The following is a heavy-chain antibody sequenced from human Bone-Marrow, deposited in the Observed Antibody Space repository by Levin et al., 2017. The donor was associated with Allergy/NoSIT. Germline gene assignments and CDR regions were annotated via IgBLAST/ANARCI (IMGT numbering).Heavy chain of an antibody. CDR1: GFTFSSYA. V-gene: IGHV3-30-3*01. D-gene: IGHD3-10*01. J-gene: IGHJ6*03. Sequence: GGSLRLSCAASGFTFSSYAMHWVRQAPGKGLEWVAVISSDGSNKDYADSVKGRFTISRDNSKNTLYLQVNSLRAEDTAVYYCARDPYGSGGYYYYTDVWGKGTTVTVSS. CDR3: ARDPYGSGGYYYYTDV. CDR2: ISSDGSNK.